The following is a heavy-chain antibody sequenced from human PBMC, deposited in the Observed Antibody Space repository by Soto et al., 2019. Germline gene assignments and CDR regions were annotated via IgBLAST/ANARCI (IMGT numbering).Heavy chain of an antibody. V-gene: IGHV1-18*01. D-gene: IGHD4-17*01. CDR2: ISAYNGNT. CDR1: GYTFTSYG. Sequence: ASVKVSCKASGYTFTSYGISWVRQAPGQGLEWMGWISAYNGNTNYAQKLQGRVTMTTDTSTSTAYMELRSLRSDDTAVYYCARDLWDTQDYGSPNWFDPWGQGTLVTVSS. J-gene: IGHJ5*02. CDR3: ARDLWDTQDYGSPNWFDP.